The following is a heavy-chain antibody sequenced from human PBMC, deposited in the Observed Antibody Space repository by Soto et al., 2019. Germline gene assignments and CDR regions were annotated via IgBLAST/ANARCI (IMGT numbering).Heavy chain of an antibody. Sequence: SETLSLTCTVPGGSISSSSYYWGWIRQPPGKGLEWIGNIYYSGSTYYNPSLKSRVTISVDTSKNQFSLKLSSVTAADTAVYYCARLTIFGVAKGYYYYYGMDVWGQGTTVTVSS. CDR2: IYYSGST. V-gene: IGHV4-39*01. D-gene: IGHD3-3*01. CDR3: ARLTIFGVAKGYYYYYGMDV. J-gene: IGHJ6*02. CDR1: GGSISSSSYY.